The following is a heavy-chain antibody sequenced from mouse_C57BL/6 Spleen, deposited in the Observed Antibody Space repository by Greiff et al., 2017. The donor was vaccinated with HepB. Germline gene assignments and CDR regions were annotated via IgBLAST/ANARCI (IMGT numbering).Heavy chain of an antibody. Sequence: QVHVKQSGAELVRPGASVTLSCKASGYTFTDYEMHWVKQTPVHGLEWIGAIDPETGGTAYNQKFKGKAILTADKSSSTAYMELRSLTSEDSAVYYCTKLLRGGYAMDYWGQGTSVTVSS. J-gene: IGHJ4*01. V-gene: IGHV1-15*01. CDR2: IDPETGGT. CDR1: GYTFTDYE. CDR3: TKLLRGGYAMDY. D-gene: IGHD1-1*01.